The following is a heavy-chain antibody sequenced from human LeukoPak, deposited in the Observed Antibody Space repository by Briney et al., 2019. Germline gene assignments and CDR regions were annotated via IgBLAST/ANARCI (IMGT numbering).Heavy chain of an antibody. J-gene: IGHJ5*01. V-gene: IGHV3-30*03. CDR3: ARWLTALDS. CDR2: VSYHGRDQ. Sequence: GGSLRLSCEASGFTFSDYGLHWVRQAPGKGLEWAAFVSYHGRDQYYADALKGRFTVSRDNGKNTIYLQMNSLTTEDTAVYYCARWLTALDSWGQGTRVTVSS. D-gene: IGHD5-18*01. CDR1: GFTFSDYG.